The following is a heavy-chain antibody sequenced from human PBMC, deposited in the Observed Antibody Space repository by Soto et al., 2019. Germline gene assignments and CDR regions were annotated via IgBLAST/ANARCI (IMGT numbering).Heavy chain of an antibody. D-gene: IGHD3-3*01. J-gene: IGHJ6*02. Sequence: HVQLVESGGGLVEPGGSLRLSCAASGFSFSDYYVNWIRQAPGKGLEWISYTGISLYPIYYADSVKGRFSISRDSAKNSVFLQSNSLRFEDTAVYYCAGDNRSFWNGYYRRYDDYGMDVWGRGTTVIVSS. CDR2: TGISLYPI. V-gene: IGHV3-11*01. CDR3: AGDNRSFWNGYYRRYDDYGMDV. CDR1: GFSFSDYY.